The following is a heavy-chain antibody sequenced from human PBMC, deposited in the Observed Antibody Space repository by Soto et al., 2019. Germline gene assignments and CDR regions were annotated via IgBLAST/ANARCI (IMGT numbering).Heavy chain of an antibody. CDR1: GFTFSSYS. CDR2: MSSSSSTI. CDR3: ARVGWELLLDYFDY. J-gene: IGHJ4*02. D-gene: IGHD1-26*01. Sequence: EVQLVESGGGLVQPGGSLRLSCAASGFTFSSYSMNWVRQAPGKGLEWVSYMSSSSSTIFYADSVKGRFTISRDNAKNSLYLQMNSLRAEDTAVYYCARVGWELLLDYFDYWGQGTLVTVSS. V-gene: IGHV3-48*01.